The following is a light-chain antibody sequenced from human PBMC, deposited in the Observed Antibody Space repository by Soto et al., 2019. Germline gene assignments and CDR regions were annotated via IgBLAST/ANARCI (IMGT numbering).Light chain of an antibody. CDR1: PSDIGAYNY. CDR3: GSYTISSTLMI. V-gene: IGLV2-14*03. CDR2: DVT. J-gene: IGLJ2*01. Sequence: QSVLTQPASVSGSPGQSITISCSGTPSDIGAYNYVSWYQHLPGKAPKVIIYDVTNRPSGVYSRFSGSKSGTTASLTISGLQAEDEANYYCGSYTISSTLMIFGGGTKVTVL.